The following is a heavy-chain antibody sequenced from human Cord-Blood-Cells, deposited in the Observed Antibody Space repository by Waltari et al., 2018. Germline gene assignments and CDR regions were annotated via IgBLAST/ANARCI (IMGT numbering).Heavy chain of an antibody. D-gene: IGHD3-10*01. CDR1: GGSISSSSYY. J-gene: IGHJ4*02. V-gene: IGHV4-39*01. Sequence: QLQLQESGPGLVKPSATLSLTCTVSGGSISSSSYYWGWIRQPPGKGLEWIGSIYYSGSTYYNPSLKSRVTISVDTSKNQFSLKLSSVTAADTAVYYCARGYYGSGSYYRGLDYWGQGTLVTVSS. CDR3: ARGYYGSGSYYRGLDY. CDR2: IYYSGST.